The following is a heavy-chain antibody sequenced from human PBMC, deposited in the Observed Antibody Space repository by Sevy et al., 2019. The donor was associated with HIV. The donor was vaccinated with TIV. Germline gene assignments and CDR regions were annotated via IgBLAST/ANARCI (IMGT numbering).Heavy chain of an antibody. J-gene: IGHJ6*03. CDR3: ARDSQNIVVVPAATINYNYSYYMDV. Sequence: GGSLRLSCAASGFTFSSYWMSWVRQAPGKGLEWVANIKQDGSERYYEDSVKGRFTISRDNTKNSLYLQMNSLRVEDTAVYYCARDSQNIVVVPAATINYNYSYYMDVWGKGTTVTVSS. V-gene: IGHV3-7*01. D-gene: IGHD2-2*01. CDR1: GFTFSSYW. CDR2: IKQDGSER.